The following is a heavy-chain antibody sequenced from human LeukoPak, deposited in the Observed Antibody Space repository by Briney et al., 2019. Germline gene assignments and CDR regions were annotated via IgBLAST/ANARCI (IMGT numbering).Heavy chain of an antibody. CDR1: GGSFSGYY. J-gene: IGHJ4*02. CDR2: INHSGNT. D-gene: IGHD4-17*01. CDR3: ARGPTTVTRAFDY. V-gene: IGHV4-34*01. Sequence: SETLSLTCAVYGGSFSGYYWSWIRQPPGKGLEWIGEINHSGNTNYNPSLKSRVTISVDTSKNQFSLKLSSVTAADTAVYYCARGPTTVTRAFDYWGQGTLVTVSS.